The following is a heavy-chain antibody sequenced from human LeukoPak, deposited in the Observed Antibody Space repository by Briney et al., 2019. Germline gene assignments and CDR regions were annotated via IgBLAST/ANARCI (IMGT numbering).Heavy chain of an antibody. V-gene: IGHV3-73*01. CDR1: GFTFSGSA. Sequence: GGSLRLSCAASGFTFSGSAMHWVRQASGKGLEWVGRIRSKANSYATAYAASVKGRFTISRDDSKNTAYLQMNSLKTEDTAVYYCRGIAASSPLFYYYYMDVWGKGTTVTVSS. J-gene: IGHJ6*03. CDR3: RGIAASSPLFYYYYMDV. D-gene: IGHD6-13*01. CDR2: IRSKANSYAT.